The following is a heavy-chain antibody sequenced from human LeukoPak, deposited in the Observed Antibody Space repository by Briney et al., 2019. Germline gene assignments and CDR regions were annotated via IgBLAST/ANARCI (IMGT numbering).Heavy chain of an antibody. V-gene: IGHV4-61*02. CDR3: AGEGSRYCSGGSCYFS. CDR2: IYTSGST. CDR1: GGSISSGSYY. Sequence: PSQTLSLTCTVSGGSISSGSYYWSWIRQPAGKGLEWIGRIYTSGSTNYNPSLKSRVTISVDTPKNQFSLKLSSVTAADTAVYYCAGEGSRYCSGGSCYFSWGQGTLVTVSS. J-gene: IGHJ5*02. D-gene: IGHD2-15*01.